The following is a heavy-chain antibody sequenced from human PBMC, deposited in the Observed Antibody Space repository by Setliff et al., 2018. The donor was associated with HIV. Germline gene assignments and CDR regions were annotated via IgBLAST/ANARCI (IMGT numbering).Heavy chain of an antibody. CDR1: GGSLNGFY. V-gene: IGHV4-34*01. CDR3: VRGWDDKVSTISAPYYYYMDV. CDR2: INHRGST. J-gene: IGHJ6*03. D-gene: IGHD5-12*01. Sequence: TLSLPCAFYGGSLNGFYWGWIRQSPGKGLEWIGEINHRGSTNYNPSLKSRVTIRVDMSKNQFSLEVTAVTAADTAVYYCVRGWDDKVSTISAPYYYYMDVWGKGTTVTVSS.